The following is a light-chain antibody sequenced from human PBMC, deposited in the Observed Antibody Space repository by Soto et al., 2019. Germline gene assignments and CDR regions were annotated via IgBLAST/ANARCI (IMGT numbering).Light chain of an antibody. CDR1: QNIFSW. J-gene: IGKJ1*01. V-gene: IGKV1-5*03. Sequence: IHMTQSPSTLSASVGNRVTFTCRASQNIFSWVAWHQQKPGKAPKLLIYKASSLESGVPSRFSGSGSGTEFNLTISSLQPDDFATYYCLQYNSYPWTFGQGTKVDIK. CDR3: LQYNSYPWT. CDR2: KAS.